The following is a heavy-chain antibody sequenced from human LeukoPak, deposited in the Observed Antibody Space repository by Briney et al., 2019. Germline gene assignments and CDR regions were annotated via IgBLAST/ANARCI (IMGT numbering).Heavy chain of an antibody. CDR1: GGSISSGGYY. J-gene: IGHJ4*02. Sequence: SETLSLTCTVSGGSISSGGYYWSWIRQHPGKGLEWIGYTYYSGSTYYNPSLKSRVTISVDTSKNQFSLKLSSVTAADTAVYYCARVVRELRFDYWGQGTLVTVSS. CDR2: TYYSGST. D-gene: IGHD1-26*01. V-gene: IGHV4-31*03. CDR3: ARVVRELRFDY.